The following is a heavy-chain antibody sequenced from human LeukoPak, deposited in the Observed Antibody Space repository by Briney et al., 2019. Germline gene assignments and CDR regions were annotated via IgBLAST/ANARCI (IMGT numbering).Heavy chain of an antibody. J-gene: IGHJ4*02. Sequence: SETLSLTCTVSGGSISSDYWSWIRQPPGKGLEWIGNIYYSGSTNYNPSLKSRVTISVDTSKNQFSLKLSSVTAADTAVYYCARDRGNGYNLWDYWGQGTLVTVSS. D-gene: IGHD5-24*01. CDR2: IYYSGST. V-gene: IGHV4-59*01. CDR1: GGSISSDY. CDR3: ARDRGNGYNLWDY.